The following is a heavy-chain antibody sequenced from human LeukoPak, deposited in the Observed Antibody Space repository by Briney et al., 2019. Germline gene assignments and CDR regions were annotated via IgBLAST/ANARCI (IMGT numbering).Heavy chain of an antibody. J-gene: IGHJ4*02. D-gene: IGHD1-26*01. CDR2: FDPEDGET. CDR3: APSIVGATTQYYFDY. V-gene: IGHV1-24*01. Sequence: ASVKVSCKVSGYTLTELSMHWVRQAPGKGREGMGGFDPEDGETIYAQKFQGRVTMTEDTSTDTAYMELSSLRSEDTAVYYCAPSIVGATTQYYFDYWGQGTLVTVSS. CDR1: GYTLTELS.